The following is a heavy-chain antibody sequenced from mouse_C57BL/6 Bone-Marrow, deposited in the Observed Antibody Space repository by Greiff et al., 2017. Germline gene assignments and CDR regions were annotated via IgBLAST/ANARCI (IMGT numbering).Heavy chain of an antibody. CDR3: SSFDGNYFDF. CDR1: GFNIKDDY. Sequence: VQLMQSGAELVRPGASVKLSCTASGFNIKDDYIHWVKQRPEQGLEWIGWIDPEIGDTEYASKFQGKATITSDTSSNTAYLQLSSLTSEDTAVYYCSSFDGNYFDFWGRGTPLTVAS. D-gene: IGHD2-3*01. J-gene: IGHJ2*01. CDR2: IDPEIGDT. V-gene: IGHV14-4*01.